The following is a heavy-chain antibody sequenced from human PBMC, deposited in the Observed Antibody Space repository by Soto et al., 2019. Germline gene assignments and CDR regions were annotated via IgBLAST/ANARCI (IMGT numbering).Heavy chain of an antibody. CDR3: EKEGFPFDP. D-gene: IGHD3-10*01. J-gene: IGHJ5*02. V-gene: IGHV4-61*01. CDR1: GGSVSSGSYY. CDR2: IHYSGST. Sequence: SETLSLTCNVSGGSVSSGSYYWSWIRQPPGKGLEWIGYIHYSGSTNYNPSLKSRVTMSVDTSKNQFSLKLSSVTAADTAVYYCEKEGFPFDPWGQGTLVTVSS.